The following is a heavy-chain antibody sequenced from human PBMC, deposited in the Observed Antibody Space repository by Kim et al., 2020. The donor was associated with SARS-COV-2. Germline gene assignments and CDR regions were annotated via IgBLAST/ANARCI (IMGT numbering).Heavy chain of an antibody. J-gene: IGHJ3*02. CDR1: GFTFGDYA. Sequence: GGSLRLSCAASGFTFGDYAMHWVRQAPGKGLEWVSGISWNSGSIGYADSVKGRFTISRDNAKNSLYLQMNSLRAEDTALYYCAKDRGAVAAHDAFDIWGQGTMVTVSS. CDR3: AKDRGAVAAHDAFDI. V-gene: IGHV3-9*01. D-gene: IGHD6-19*01. CDR2: ISWNSGSI.